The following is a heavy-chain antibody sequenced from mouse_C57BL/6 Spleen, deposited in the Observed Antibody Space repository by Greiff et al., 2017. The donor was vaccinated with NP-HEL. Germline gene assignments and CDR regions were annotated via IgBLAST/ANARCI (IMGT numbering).Heavy chain of an antibody. Sequence: VQLQQSGAELVKPGASVKLSCKASGYTFTSYWMHWVKQRPGQGLEWIGMIHPNSGSTNYNEKFKGKATLTVDKSSSTAYMQLTSLTSEASEVYYCERDDCGWFAYWGQGTLVTVSA. J-gene: IGHJ3*01. CDR2: IHPNSGST. D-gene: IGHD2-4*01. V-gene: IGHV1-64*01. CDR3: ERDDCGWFAY. CDR1: GYTFTSYW.